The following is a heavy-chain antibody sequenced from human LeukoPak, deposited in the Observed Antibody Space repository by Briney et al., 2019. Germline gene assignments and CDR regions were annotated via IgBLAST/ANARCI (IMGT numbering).Heavy chain of an antibody. D-gene: IGHD1-1*01. V-gene: IGHV3-11*01. CDR3: ARPQGATTLYYFDY. CDR1: GFTFSDYY. CDR2: ISSSGSTI. J-gene: IGHJ4*02. Sequence: PGGSLRLSCAASGFTFSDYYMSWIRQAPGKGLEWVSYISSSGSTIYYADSVKGRFTISKDNAKNSLYLQMNSLRAEDTAVYYCARPQGATTLYYFDYWGQGTLVTVSS.